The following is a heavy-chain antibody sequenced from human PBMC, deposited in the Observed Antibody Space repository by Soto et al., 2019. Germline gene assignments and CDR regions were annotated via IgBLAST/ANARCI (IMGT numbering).Heavy chain of an antibody. Sequence: SVKVSCKASVGTFSSYAISWVRQAPGQGLEWMGGIIPIFGTANYAQKFQGRVTITADESTSTAYMELSSLRSEDTAVYYCASLTYYYGSGSYYFDYWGQGTLVTVSS. J-gene: IGHJ4*02. D-gene: IGHD3-10*01. CDR1: VGTFSSYA. CDR3: ASLTYYYGSGSYYFDY. V-gene: IGHV1-69*13. CDR2: IIPIFGTA.